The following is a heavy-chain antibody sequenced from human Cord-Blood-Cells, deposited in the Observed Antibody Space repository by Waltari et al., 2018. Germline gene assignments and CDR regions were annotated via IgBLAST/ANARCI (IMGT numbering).Heavy chain of an antibody. CDR3: ARSGSYYPIDY. Sequence: QLQLQESGPGLVKPSETLSLTCTVSGGPISSTSYYWGWIRQPPGKGLEWIGSIYYSGSTYYNPSLKSRVTMSVDTSKNQFSLKLSAVTAADTAVYYCARSGSYYPIDYWGQGTLVTVSS. V-gene: IGHV4-39*01. D-gene: IGHD1-26*01. CDR1: GGPISSTSYY. J-gene: IGHJ4*02. CDR2: IYYSGST.